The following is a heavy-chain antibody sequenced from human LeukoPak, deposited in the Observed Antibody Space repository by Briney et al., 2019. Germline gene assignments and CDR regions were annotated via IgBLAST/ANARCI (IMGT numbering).Heavy chain of an antibody. CDR2: IWYDGSNK. V-gene: IGHV3-33*01. CDR3: ARVRCSGGSCRYYFDY. CDR1: GFTFSSYG. J-gene: IGHJ4*02. D-gene: IGHD2-15*01. Sequence: PGGSLRLSCAASGFTFSSYGMHWVRQAPGKGLEWVAVIWYDGSNKYYADSVKGRFTISRDNSKNTLYLQMNSLRAEDTAVYYCARVRCSGGSCRYYFDYWGQGTLVTVSS.